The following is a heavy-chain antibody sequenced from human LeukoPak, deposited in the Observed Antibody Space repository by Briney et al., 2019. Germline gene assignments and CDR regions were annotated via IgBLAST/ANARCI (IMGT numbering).Heavy chain of an antibody. D-gene: IGHD3-3*01. Sequence: ASVKVSCKASGYTFTGYYMHWVRQAPGQGLEWMGWISAYNGNTNYAQKLQGRVTMTTDTSTSTAYMELRSLRSDDTAVYYCARALRFWSGDDYWGQGTLVTVSS. CDR1: GYTFTGYY. V-gene: IGHV1-18*04. CDR2: ISAYNGNT. CDR3: ARALRFWSGDDY. J-gene: IGHJ4*02.